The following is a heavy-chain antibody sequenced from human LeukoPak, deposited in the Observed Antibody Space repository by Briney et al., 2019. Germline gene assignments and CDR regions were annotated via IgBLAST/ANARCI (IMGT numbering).Heavy chain of an antibody. V-gene: IGHV3-33*08. CDR1: GFSFNNFG. CDR3: ARDNDGERAFDI. D-gene: IGHD4-17*01. J-gene: IGHJ3*02. CDR2: IWYDGSNK. Sequence: GGSLRLSCAASGFSFNNFGIHWVRQAPGKGLEWVAVIWYDGSNKYYADSVKGRFTISRDNSKNTLYLQMNSLRAEDTAVYYCARDNDGERAFDIWGQGTMVTVSS.